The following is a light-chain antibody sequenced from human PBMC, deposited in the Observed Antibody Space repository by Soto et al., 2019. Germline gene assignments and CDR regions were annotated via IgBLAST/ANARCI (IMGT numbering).Light chain of an antibody. Sequence: EIVLTQSPGTLSLSPGGRATLSCRASQSVSNSYLAWYQQKPGQAPRLLIYGASSRATGIPDRFSGSGSGTDFTLTISRLQSEDFAVYYCQQYGSSPQTFGQGTKVEIK. CDR3: QQYGSSPQT. V-gene: IGKV3-20*01. CDR1: QSVSNSY. J-gene: IGKJ1*01. CDR2: GAS.